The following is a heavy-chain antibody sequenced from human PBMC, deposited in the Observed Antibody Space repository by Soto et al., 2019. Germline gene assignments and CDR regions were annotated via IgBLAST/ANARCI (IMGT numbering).Heavy chain of an antibody. V-gene: IGHV4-59*01. CDR1: GGSISSYY. CDR3: ARAGGDYDFWSGYYYYYYYMDV. J-gene: IGHJ6*03. Sequence: QVQLQESGPGLVKPSETLSLTCTVSGGSISSYYWSWIRQPPGKGLEWIGYIYYSVSTNYNPSLKSRVTISVDPSKNQFSLKLSSVTAADTAVYYCARAGGDYDFWSGYYYYYYYMDVWGKGTTVTVSS. CDR2: IYYSVST. D-gene: IGHD3-3*01.